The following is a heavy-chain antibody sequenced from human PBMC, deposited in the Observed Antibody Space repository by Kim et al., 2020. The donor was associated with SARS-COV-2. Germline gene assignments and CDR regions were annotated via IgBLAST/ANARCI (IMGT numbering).Heavy chain of an antibody. D-gene: IGHD5-18*01. V-gene: IGHV3-49*04. Sequence: GGSLRLSCSGSGFAFGDYALSWVRQAPGKGLEWLGFIRSRAYSETTASAASVQGRFTISRHNSGSIAFLQMDSLITEDTGVYYCTRRGGGYGPDYYHYYMDVWGEGTTVTVSS. CDR2: IRSRAYSETT. CDR3: TRRGGGYGPDYYHYYMDV. J-gene: IGHJ6*03. CDR1: GFAFGDYA.